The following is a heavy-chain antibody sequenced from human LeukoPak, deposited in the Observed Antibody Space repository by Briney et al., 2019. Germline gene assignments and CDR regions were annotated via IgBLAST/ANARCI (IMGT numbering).Heavy chain of an antibody. D-gene: IGHD3-10*01. Sequence: SETLSLTCSVSDDSITMYYWTWLRQPPGKGLEWIGYVDHTGSTNFNPSLNGRVSISRDTTKNLFSLRLMSVTAADTAVYYCARDSGTTGEVKFDPWGQGTLVTVSS. V-gene: IGHV4-59*12. J-gene: IGHJ5*02. CDR1: DDSITMYY. CDR2: VDHTGST. CDR3: ARDSGTTGEVKFDP.